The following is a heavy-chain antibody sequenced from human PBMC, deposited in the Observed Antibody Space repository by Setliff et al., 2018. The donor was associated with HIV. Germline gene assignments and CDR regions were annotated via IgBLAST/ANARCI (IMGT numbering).Heavy chain of an antibody. V-gene: IGHV3-15*01. CDR1: GFTFSKAW. CDR2: IKSRTVTETT. Sequence: LRLSCAAAGFTFSKAWMSWFRQTPGKGLEWVGRIKSRTVTETTDVAAPVKGRFTISRDDSQNTLYLQMNRLSAEDTAVYYCARDLDPFFATEIWGQGTTVTVSS. CDR3: ARDLDPFFATEI. D-gene: IGHD4-17*01. J-gene: IGHJ6*02.